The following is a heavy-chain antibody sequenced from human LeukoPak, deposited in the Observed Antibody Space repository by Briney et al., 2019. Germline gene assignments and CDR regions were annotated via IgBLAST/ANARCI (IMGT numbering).Heavy chain of an antibody. V-gene: IGHV6-1*01. J-gene: IGHJ4*02. D-gene: IGHD6-19*01. CDR1: GDSVSSNSAA. Sequence: SQTLSLTCAISGDSVSSNSAAWNWIRQSPSRGLERLGRTYYRSKWYNDYAVSVKSRITISPDTSKNQFSLQLNSVTPEDTAVYFCARDLAVAGTPHFDYWGQGTLVTVSS. CDR3: ARDLAVAGTPHFDY. CDR2: TYYRSKWYN.